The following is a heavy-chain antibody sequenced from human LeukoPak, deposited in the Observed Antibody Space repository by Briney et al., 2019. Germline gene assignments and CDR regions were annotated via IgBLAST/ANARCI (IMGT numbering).Heavy chain of an antibody. V-gene: IGHV4-39*07. CDR3: ARVEGITGTTGWFDP. D-gene: IGHD1-7*01. CDR1: GGSISSSSYY. CDR2: IYYSGST. J-gene: IGHJ5*02. Sequence: SETLSLTCTVSGGSISSSSYYWGWIRQPPGRGLEWIGSIYYSGSTYYNPSLKSRVTISVDTSKNQFSLKLSSVTAADTAVYYCARVEGITGTTGWFDPWGQGTLVTVSS.